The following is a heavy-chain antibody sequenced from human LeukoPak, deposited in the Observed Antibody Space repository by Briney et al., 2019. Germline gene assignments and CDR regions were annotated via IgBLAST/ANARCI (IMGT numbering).Heavy chain of an antibody. D-gene: IGHD3-10*01. CDR3: ARHWLDSGTPDRFDY. J-gene: IGHJ4*02. Sequence: PSETLSLTCTVSGGSISGYYWSWIRQPPGKGLEWIGYIYYSGSTNYNPSLKSRVTISVDTSKKQFSLRLSSVTAADTAVYYCARHWLDSGTPDRFDYWGQGTLVTVSS. V-gene: IGHV4-59*08. CDR1: GGSISGYY. CDR2: IYYSGST.